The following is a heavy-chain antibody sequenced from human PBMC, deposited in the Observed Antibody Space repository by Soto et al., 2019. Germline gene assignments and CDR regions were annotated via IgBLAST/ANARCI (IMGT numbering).Heavy chain of an antibody. J-gene: IGHJ6*03. D-gene: IGHD3-16*01. Sequence: GESLKISCKGSGYSFTSYWIGWVRQMPGKGLEWMGIIYPGDSDTRYSPSFQGQVTISADKPISTAYLQWSSLKASDTAMYYCARGGQYLYNYYYYMDVWGKGTTVTVSS. CDR3: ARGGQYLYNYYYYMDV. V-gene: IGHV5-51*04. CDR2: IYPGDSDT. CDR1: GYSFTSYW.